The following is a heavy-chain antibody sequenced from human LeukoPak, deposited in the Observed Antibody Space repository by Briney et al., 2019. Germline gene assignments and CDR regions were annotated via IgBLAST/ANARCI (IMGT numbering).Heavy chain of an antibody. CDR1: GGSISSSSYY. Sequence: SETLSLTCTVSGGSISSSSYYWGWIRQPPGKGLEWIGSIYYSGSTYYNPSLKSRVTISVDTSKNQFSLKLSSVTAADTAVYYCARGGTWIQLWPFDYWGQGTLVTVSS. D-gene: IGHD5-18*01. CDR3: ARGGTWIQLWPFDY. V-gene: IGHV4-39*07. J-gene: IGHJ4*02. CDR2: IYYSGST.